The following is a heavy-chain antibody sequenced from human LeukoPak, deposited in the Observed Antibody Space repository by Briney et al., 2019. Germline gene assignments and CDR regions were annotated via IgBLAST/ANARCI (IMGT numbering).Heavy chain of an antibody. CDR3: ARDIVLIAVAVRGSFDI. Sequence: GRSLRLSCAASGFTFDDYAMHWVRQVPGKGLEWVSGINWNGGSTGYADSVKGRFTISRDNAKNSLYLQMNSLRAEDTALYYCARDIVLIAVAVRGSFDIWGQGTMVTVSS. V-gene: IGHV3-20*04. J-gene: IGHJ3*02. CDR1: GFTFDDYA. D-gene: IGHD6-19*01. CDR2: INWNGGST.